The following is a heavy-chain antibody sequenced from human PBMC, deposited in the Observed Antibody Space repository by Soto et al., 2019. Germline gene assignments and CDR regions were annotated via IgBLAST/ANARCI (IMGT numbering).Heavy chain of an antibody. CDR3: AHRSCSGGSCYSFFYC. D-gene: IGHD2-15*01. V-gene: IGHV2-5*02. Sequence: SGPTLVNPTQTLTLSCIISGFSLSTSGVGVGWIRQPPGKALEWLALIYWDDDARYSPSLKSRLTITKDTSKNQVVLTMTNMDPVDTATYFRAHRSCSGGSCYSFFYCWGQGTLVTVSS. CDR2: IYWDDDA. CDR1: GFSLSTSGVG. J-gene: IGHJ4*02.